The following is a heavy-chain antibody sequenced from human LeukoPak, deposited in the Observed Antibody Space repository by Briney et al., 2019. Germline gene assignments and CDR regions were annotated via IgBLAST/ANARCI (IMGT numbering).Heavy chain of an antibody. CDR1: GFTFSSFG. Sequence: GRSLRLSCAASGFTFSSFGMHWVRQAPGKGLEWVSRINGDGSSTSYADSVKGRFTISRDNAKNTLYLQMNSLRAEDTAVYYCARVGISGWYPLGYWGQGTLVTVSS. CDR3: ARVGISGWYPLGY. CDR2: INGDGSST. J-gene: IGHJ4*02. D-gene: IGHD6-19*01. V-gene: IGHV3-74*01.